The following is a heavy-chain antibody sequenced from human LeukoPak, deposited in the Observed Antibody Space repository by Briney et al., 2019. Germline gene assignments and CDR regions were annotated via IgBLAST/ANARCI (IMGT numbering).Heavy chain of an antibody. V-gene: IGHV4-59*01. Sequence: SETLSLTCTVSDGSISSYYWSWIRQPPGKGLEWIGHIYDSGSTNYNPSLKSRVTISVDTSKNQFSLKLSSVTAADTAVYYCARAKWLLEYYFDYWGQGTLVTVP. CDR3: ARAKWLLEYYFDY. J-gene: IGHJ4*02. CDR2: IYDSGST. D-gene: IGHD5-24*01. CDR1: DGSISSYY.